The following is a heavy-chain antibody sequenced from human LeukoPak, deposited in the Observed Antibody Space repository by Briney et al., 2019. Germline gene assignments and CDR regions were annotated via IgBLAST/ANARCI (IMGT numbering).Heavy chain of an antibody. D-gene: IGHD3-16*01. CDR1: GFTFSSYA. Sequence: GGSLRLSCAASGFTFSSYAMHWVRQAPGKGLEWVAVISYDGSNKYYADSVKGRFTISRDNSKNALYLQMNSLRAEDTAVYYCAKVRWGSDNALDSWGQGTLVTVSS. CDR2: ISYDGSNK. CDR3: AKVRWGSDNALDS. V-gene: IGHV3-30*04. J-gene: IGHJ4*02.